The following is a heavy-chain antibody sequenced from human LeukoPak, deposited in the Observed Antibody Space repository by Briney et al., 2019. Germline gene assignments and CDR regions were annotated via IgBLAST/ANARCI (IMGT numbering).Heavy chain of an antibody. V-gene: IGHV3-23*01. D-gene: IGHD3-9*01. CDR2: ISGSGGGT. J-gene: IGHJ5*02. Sequence: GGSLRLSCAASGFTFSRYAMSWVRQAPGKGLEWVSGISGSGGGTYYADSVKGRFTISRDNSKNTLYLQMNSLRAEDTAVYYCAKDPVLRYFDWLGIWFDPWGQGTLVTVSS. CDR1: GFTFSRYA. CDR3: AKDPVLRYFDWLGIWFDP.